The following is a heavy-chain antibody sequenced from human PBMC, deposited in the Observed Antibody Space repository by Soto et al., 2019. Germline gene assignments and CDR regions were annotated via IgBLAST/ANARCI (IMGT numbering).Heavy chain of an antibody. Sequence: EMQLVESGGGLVRPGESLRLSCAASGFTFSAYSMNWVRQAPGKGLAWISYITGSSATIYYADSVKGRFTIYRDNAKNSLYLQMNSLRDEDTAIYFCARDNGMAGSVDPWGQGTLVTVSS. J-gene: IGHJ5*02. CDR2: ITGSSATI. CDR1: GFTFSAYS. CDR3: ARDNGMAGSVDP. D-gene: IGHD2-8*01. V-gene: IGHV3-48*02.